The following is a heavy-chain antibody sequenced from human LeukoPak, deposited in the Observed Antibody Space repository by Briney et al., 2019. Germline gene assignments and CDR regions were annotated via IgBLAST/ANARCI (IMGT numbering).Heavy chain of an antibody. D-gene: IGHD1-14*01. CDR3: ARVGNNTSGY. V-gene: IGHV3-21*01. Sequence: GGSLRLSCAASGFTFSSYSMNWVCKAPGKGLGWVSSISSSGTYRYYADSAKGRFTISRDNAKNSLYLQMNSLRAEDTAVYSCARVGNNTSGYWGQGTLVTVPS. J-gene: IGHJ4*02. CDR2: ISSSGTYR. CDR1: GFTFSSYS.